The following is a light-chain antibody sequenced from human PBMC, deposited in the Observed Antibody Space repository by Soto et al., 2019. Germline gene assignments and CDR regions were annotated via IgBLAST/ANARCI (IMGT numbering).Light chain of an antibody. CDR3: QQYNNYSPT. CDR2: DAS. CDR1: QSITNW. J-gene: IGKJ1*01. V-gene: IGKV1-5*01. Sequence: DIQMTQSPSTLSAHVGDRVIITCRASQSITNWVAWYQQKPGKAPKLLIYDASNLESGVPSRFSGGGSGTDFTLTVSSLQPVDFATYYCQQYNNYSPTFGQGTKVEV.